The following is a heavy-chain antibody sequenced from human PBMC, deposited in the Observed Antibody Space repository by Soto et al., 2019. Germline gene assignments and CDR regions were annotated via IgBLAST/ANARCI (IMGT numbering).Heavy chain of an antibody. CDR2: INHSGST. Sequence: SETLSLTCAVYGGSFSGYYWSWIRQPPGKGLEWIGEINHSGSTNYNPSLKSRVTISVDTSKNQFSLKLSSVTAADTAVYYCARGPLGEIHGLVDVWGQGTTVTVSS. J-gene: IGHJ6*02. V-gene: IGHV4-34*01. CDR3: ARGPLGEIHGLVDV. D-gene: IGHD3-10*01. CDR1: GGSFSGYY.